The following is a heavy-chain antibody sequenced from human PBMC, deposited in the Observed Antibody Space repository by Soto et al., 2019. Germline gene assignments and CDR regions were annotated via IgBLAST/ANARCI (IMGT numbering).Heavy chain of an antibody. J-gene: IGHJ4*02. CDR3: ARGEERDY. D-gene: IGHD1-1*01. Sequence: QVQLVQSGAKVKKPGASVKVSCKASGYTFTSYSIHWVRQAPGQGLEWMGWINAGNGYTKYSQRFQGRVTITTDTSASTAYMELSSLRSEDTAVYYCARGEERDYWGQGTLVTVSS. V-gene: IGHV1-3*01. CDR2: INAGNGYT. CDR1: GYTFTSYS.